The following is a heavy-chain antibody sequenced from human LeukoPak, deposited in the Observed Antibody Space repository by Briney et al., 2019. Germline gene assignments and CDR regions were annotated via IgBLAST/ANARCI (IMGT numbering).Heavy chain of an antibody. CDR2: ISQSGST. CDR1: GGSFSGYY. Sequence: PSETLSLTCAVYGGSFSGYYWSWIRQPPGKGLEWIGEISQSGSTNYNSSLKSRVTISVGTSKNQFSLKLTSVTAADTAVYYCARGGGYNWFDPWGRGTLVTVSS. J-gene: IGHJ5*02. V-gene: IGHV4-34*01. CDR3: ARGGGYNWFDP.